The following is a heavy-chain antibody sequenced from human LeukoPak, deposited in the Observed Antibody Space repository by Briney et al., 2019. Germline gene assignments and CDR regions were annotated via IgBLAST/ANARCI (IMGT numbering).Heavy chain of an antibody. CDR3: ARDLQQLGGVGY. D-gene: IGHD6-6*01. V-gene: IGHV3-33*01. Sequence: GGSLRLSCAASGFTFSSYGMHWVRQAPGKGLEWVAVIWYDGSNKYYADSVKGRFTISRDNSKNTLYLQMNSLRAEDTAVYYCARDLQQLGGVGYWGQGTLVTVSS. CDR1: GFTFSSYG. CDR2: IWYDGSNK. J-gene: IGHJ4*02.